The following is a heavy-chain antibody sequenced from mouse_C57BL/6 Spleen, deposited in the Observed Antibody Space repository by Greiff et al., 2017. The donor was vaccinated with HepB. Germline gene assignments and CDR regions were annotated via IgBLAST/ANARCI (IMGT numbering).Heavy chain of an antibody. CDR3: ARNQIPHYYGNHYAMDY. CDR1: GFSLSTSGMG. Sequence: QVTLKESGPGILQSSQTLSLTCSFSGFSLSTSGMGVSWIRQPSGKGLEWLAHIYWDDDKRYNPSLKSRLTISKDTSRNQVFLKITSVDTADTATYYCARNQIPHYYGNHYAMDYWGQGTSVTVSS. CDR2: IYWDDDK. D-gene: IGHD1-1*01. V-gene: IGHV8-12*01. J-gene: IGHJ4*01.